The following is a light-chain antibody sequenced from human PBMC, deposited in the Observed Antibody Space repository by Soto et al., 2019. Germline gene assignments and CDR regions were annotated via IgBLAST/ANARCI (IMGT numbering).Light chain of an antibody. CDR2: LNSDGSH. CDR3: QTLGSGILV. J-gene: IGLJ2*01. CDR1: SGHSNYA. V-gene: IGLV4-69*01. Sequence: QSVLTQSPSASASLGASVKLTCTLSSGHSNYAIAWHQQQSEKGPRYQMKLNSDGSHSKGDGIPDRFSGSSSGAERYLTISSLQSEDEADYYCQTLGSGILVFGGGTKLTVL.